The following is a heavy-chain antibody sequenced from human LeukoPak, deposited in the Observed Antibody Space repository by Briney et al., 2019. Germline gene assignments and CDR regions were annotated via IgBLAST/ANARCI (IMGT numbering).Heavy chain of an antibody. CDR3: AKWGDFWTGLNNWYFEL. D-gene: IGHD3/OR15-3a*01. V-gene: IGHV3-23*01. CDR1: GLPFPPYA. J-gene: IGHJ2*01. Sequence: GGPLRLSCAASGLPFPPYAFAWFRQAPGGGLRGVSGILGSGRDTFYSDSVKGRFTISRDNSKNTHYLQMSSLTAEDTAVYYCAKWGDFWTGLNNWYFELWGRGTLVTVSS. CDR2: ILGSGRDT.